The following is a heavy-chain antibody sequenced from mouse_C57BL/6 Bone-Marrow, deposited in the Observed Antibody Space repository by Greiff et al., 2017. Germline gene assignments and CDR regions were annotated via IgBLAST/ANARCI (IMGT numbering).Heavy chain of an antibody. CDR1: GYTFTDYE. J-gene: IGHJ3*01. D-gene: IGHD4-1*01. CDR3: LTGALFAY. CDR2: IDPETGGT. V-gene: IGHV1-15*01. Sequence: VQRVESGAELVRPGASVTLSCKASGYTFTDYEMHWVKQTPVHGLEWIGAIDPETGGTAYNQKFKGKAILTADKSSSTAYMELRSLTSEDSAVYYCLTGALFAYWGQGTLVTVSA.